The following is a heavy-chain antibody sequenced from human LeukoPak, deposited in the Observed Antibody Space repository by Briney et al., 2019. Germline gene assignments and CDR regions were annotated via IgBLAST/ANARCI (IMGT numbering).Heavy chain of an antibody. D-gene: IGHD6-19*01. CDR3: ARGRYSSGYFDY. J-gene: IGHJ4*02. Sequence: PGGSLRLSCAASGFTFSSYAMSWVRQAPGKGLEWVSFIYSDNTHYSDSVKGRFTISRDNSKNTLYLQMNSLRAEDTAVYYCARGRYSSGYFDYWGPGTLVTVSS. CDR1: GFTFSSYA. CDR2: IYSDNT. V-gene: IGHV3-66*01.